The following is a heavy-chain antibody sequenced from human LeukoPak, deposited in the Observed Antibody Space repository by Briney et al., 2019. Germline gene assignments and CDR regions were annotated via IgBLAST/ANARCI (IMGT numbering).Heavy chain of an antibody. V-gene: IGHV4-31*11. CDR2: IYYSGST. Sequence: SETLSLTCAVYGGSFSGYYWSWIRQHPGKGLEWIGYIYYSGSTYYNPSLKSRVTISVDTSKNQFSLKLSSVTAADTAVYYCARESTNTQWGQGTLVTVSS. CDR3: ARESTNTQ. J-gene: IGHJ4*02. CDR1: GGSFSGYY. D-gene: IGHD5-24*01.